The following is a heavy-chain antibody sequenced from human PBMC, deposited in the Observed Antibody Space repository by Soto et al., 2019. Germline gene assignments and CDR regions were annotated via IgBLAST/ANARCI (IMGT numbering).Heavy chain of an antibody. CDR2: IYHSGRT. D-gene: IGHD2-15*01. Sequence: SETLSLTCTVSGGSISNGYYYWSWVSQNPGKSLEWIGHIYHSGRTYYNPSLKSRVTISVDTSKNQFSLNLSSVTAADTAVYYCARWVEVSLDYFDSWGQGTPVTVSS. CDR1: GGSISNGYYY. CDR3: ARWVEVSLDYFDS. V-gene: IGHV4-31*03. J-gene: IGHJ4*02.